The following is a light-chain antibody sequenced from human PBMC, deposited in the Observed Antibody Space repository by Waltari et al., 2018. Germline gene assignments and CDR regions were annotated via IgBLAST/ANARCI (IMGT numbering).Light chain of an antibody. CDR2: KAS. J-gene: IGKJ4*01. V-gene: IGKV1-5*03. CDR1: QSISNW. CDR3: QQYNSYSLLT. Sequence: DLQMTQFPSTLSAALGDRVTITCRASQSISNWLACYQQKPGKAPKLLIYKASTLESGVPSRFSGSGSGTEFTLTISSLQPDDFATDYCQQYNSYSLLTFGGGTKVEIK.